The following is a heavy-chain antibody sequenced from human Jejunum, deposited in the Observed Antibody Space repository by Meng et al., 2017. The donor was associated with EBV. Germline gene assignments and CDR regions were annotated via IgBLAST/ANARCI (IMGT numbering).Heavy chain of an antibody. D-gene: IGHD3-10*01. CDR3: ARLGGYASGTYYPIDP. CDR2: INHGGGA. Sequence: QGQPEQWRAGLLWPWNALPLPCAVYVGSCIYFYWTWIRQPPGKGLGWIGEINHGGGAIYNPSLKSRVTISVDTSKNQFSLKLSSVTAADTAVYYCARLGGYASGTYYPIDPWGQGTLVTVSS. V-gene: IGHV4-34*01. J-gene: IGHJ5*02. CDR1: VGSCIYFY.